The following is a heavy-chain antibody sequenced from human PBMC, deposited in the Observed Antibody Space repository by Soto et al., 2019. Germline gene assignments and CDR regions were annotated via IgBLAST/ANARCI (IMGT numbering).Heavy chain of an antibody. CDR2: IKSKTDGGTT. V-gene: IGHV3-15*01. J-gene: IGHJ4*02. CDR3: TCDSDD. D-gene: IGHD3-3*01. Sequence: EVQLVESGGGLVKPGGSLRLSCAASGFTFSNAWMSWVRQAPGKGLEWVGRIKSKTDGGTTDYAGTVKGRFTISRDDSNKTLDLQMNSLKTEGTAVYYCTCDSDDCGQGTLVTVAS. CDR1: GFTFSNAW.